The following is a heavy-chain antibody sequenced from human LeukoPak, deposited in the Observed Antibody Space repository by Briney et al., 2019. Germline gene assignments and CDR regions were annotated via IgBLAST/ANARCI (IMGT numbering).Heavy chain of an antibody. Sequence: GESLKISCKGSGYSFVTYWIGWVRQMPGKGLEWMAIIYPGDSDARYSPSFPGQVTISVDKSINTAYLQWSSLKASDTAMYYCARHRRYYDTSDYYYGCFDYWGQGTLVTVSS. J-gene: IGHJ4*02. CDR3: ARHRRYYDTSDYYYGCFDY. CDR1: GYSFVTYW. D-gene: IGHD3-22*01. V-gene: IGHV5-51*01. CDR2: IYPGDSDA.